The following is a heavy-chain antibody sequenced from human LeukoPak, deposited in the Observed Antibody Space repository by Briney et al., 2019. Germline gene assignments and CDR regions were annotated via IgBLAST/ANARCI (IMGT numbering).Heavy chain of an antibody. CDR1: GGSISSYY. D-gene: IGHD6-13*01. V-gene: IGHV4-59*08. Sequence: SSETLSLTCTVSGGSISSYYWSWIRQPPGKGLEWIGYIYYSGSTNYNPSLKSRVTISVDTSKNQFSLKLSSVTAADTAVYYCARHRRKLGYSSSFEYFQHWGQGTLVTVSS. CDR3: ARHRRKLGYSSSFEYFQH. J-gene: IGHJ1*01. CDR2: IYYSGST.